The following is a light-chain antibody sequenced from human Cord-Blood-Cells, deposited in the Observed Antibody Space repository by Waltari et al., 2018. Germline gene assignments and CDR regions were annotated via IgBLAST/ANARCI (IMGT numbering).Light chain of an antibody. V-gene: IGLV2-14*01. CDR3: SSYTSSSTLV. CDR1: SSAVGGYYY. CDR2: EVS. J-gene: IGLJ1*01. Sequence: QSALTQPASVSGSPGQSITISCTGTSSAVGGYYYFCWYQPHPGKAPQPMIYEVSNRPSGVSNRFSGSKSGNTASLTISGLQAEDEADYYCSSYTSSSTLVFGTGTKVTVL.